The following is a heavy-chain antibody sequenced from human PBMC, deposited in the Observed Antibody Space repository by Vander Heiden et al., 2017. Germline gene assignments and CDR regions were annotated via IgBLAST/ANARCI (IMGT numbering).Heavy chain of an antibody. Sequence: EVQLLESGGALVQPGWSLRLSCAASGFSFSSSAMRWVRQAPGKVLEGVSAISRSGGSTYYADSGKGRFTISRDNSKNTLYLQMNSLRAEDTAVYYCAKDRRAAAVIQLEPCVRGTLVTVSP. J-gene: IGHJ5*02. V-gene: IGHV3-23*01. CDR3: AKDRRAAAVIQLEP. CDR1: GFSFSSSA. CDR2: ISRSGGST. D-gene: IGHD6-13*01.